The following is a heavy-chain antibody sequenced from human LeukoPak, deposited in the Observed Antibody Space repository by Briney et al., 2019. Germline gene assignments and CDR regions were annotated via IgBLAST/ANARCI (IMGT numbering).Heavy chain of an antibody. D-gene: IGHD4-23*01. CDR3: ARDVASGRYGGNDYYMDV. J-gene: IGHJ6*03. Sequence: KAGGSLRLSCAASGFTFSSYSMNWVRQAPGKGLEWVSSISSSSSYIYYADSVKGRFTISRDNAKNSLYLQMNSLRAEDTAVYYCARDVASGRYGGNDYYMDVWGKGTTVTVSS. CDR1: GFTFSSYS. V-gene: IGHV3-21*01. CDR2: ISSSSSYI.